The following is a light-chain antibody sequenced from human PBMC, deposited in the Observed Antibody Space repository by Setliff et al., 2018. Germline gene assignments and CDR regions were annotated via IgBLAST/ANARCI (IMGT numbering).Light chain of an antibody. J-gene: IGLJ1*01. V-gene: IGLV2-14*01. CDR3: SSYTSSSTL. CDR2: DVL. Sequence: ALTQPPSASGSPGQSVTISCTGTSSDVGGYNYVSWYQQHPGKAPKLMIFDVLNRPSGVSDRFSGSKSGNTASLTITGLQAEDEADYYCSSYTSSSTLFGTGTKVTVL. CDR1: SSDVGGYNY.